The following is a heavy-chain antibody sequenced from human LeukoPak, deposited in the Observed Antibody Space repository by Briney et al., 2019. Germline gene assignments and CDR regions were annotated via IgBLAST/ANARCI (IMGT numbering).Heavy chain of an antibody. V-gene: IGHV1-2*02. D-gene: IGHD3-22*01. CDR2: INPNSGGT. CDR3: ARAHTPIRYDSSSYYSGY. CDR1: GYTFTGYY. Sequence: ASVKVSCKASGYTFTGYYMHWVRQAPGQGLEWMGWINPNSGGTNYAQKFQGRVTMTRDTSISTAYMELSRLRSDDTAVYYCARAHTPIRYDSSSYYSGYWGQGTLVTVSS. J-gene: IGHJ4*02.